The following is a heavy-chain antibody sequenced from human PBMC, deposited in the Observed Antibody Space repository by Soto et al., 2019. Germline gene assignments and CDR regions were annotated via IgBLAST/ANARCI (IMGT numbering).Heavy chain of an antibody. V-gene: IGHV1-3*01. CDR3: ARSREVYYGSGAFDY. CDR2: INAGNGNT. CDR1: GYTFTSCA. Sequence: ASVKVSCKASGYTFTSCAMHWVRQAPGQRLEWMGWINAGNGNTKYSQKFQGRVTITRDTSASTAYMELSSLRSEDTAVYYCARSREVYYGSGAFDYWGQGTLVTVSS. J-gene: IGHJ4*02. D-gene: IGHD3-10*01.